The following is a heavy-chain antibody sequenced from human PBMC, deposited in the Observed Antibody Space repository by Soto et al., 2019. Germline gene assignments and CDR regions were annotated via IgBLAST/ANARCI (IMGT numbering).Heavy chain of an antibody. CDR3: ARSQGSSTSLEIYYYYYYGMDV. V-gene: IGHV1-69*01. CDR1: GGTFGSYA. D-gene: IGHD2-2*01. CDR2: IIPIPGRA. Sequence: QVQLVQSGAEVKKPGSSVKVSCKASGGTFGSYAISWVRQAPGQGLEWMGGIIPIPGRAHYAQKFQGRVTIAADESTSTAYMELSSLRSEDTAVYYCARSQGSSTSLEIYYYYYYGMDVWGQGTTVTVSS. J-gene: IGHJ6*02.